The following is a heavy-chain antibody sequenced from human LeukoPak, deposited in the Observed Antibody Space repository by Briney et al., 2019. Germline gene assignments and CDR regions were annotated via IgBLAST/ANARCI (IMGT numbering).Heavy chain of an antibody. D-gene: IGHD6-13*01. CDR1: GGTFISYA. J-gene: IGHJ4*02. CDR3: ARDLGAAAAGTNY. Sequence: SVKVSCKASGGTFISYAISWVRQAPGQGLEWMGGIIPIFGTANYAQKFQGRVTITTDESTSTAYMELSSLRSEDTAVYYCARDLGAAAAGTNYWGQGTLVTVSS. CDR2: IIPIFGTA. V-gene: IGHV1-69*05.